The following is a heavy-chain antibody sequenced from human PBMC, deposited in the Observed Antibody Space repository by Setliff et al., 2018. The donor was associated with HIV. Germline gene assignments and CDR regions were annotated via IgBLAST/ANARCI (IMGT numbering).Heavy chain of an antibody. CDR2: ITGSSDTI. J-gene: IGHJ3*01. CDR1: GFTFSSYE. D-gene: IGHD6-6*01. V-gene: IGHV3-48*03. Sequence: GGSLRLSCAASGFTFSSYEMDWFRQAPGKGLEWVSYITGSSDTIYYADSVKGRFTISRDNAKRSLYLQMNSLGVEDTAVYYCARDIPPEYPGFDLWGQGTVDTVSS. CDR3: ARDIPPEYPGFDL.